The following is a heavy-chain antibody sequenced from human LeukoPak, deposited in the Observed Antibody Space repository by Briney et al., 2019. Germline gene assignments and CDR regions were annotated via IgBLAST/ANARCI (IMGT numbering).Heavy chain of an antibody. Sequence: GGSLRLSCAASGFTFSTYVMHWVRQAPGKGLAWVAVIWDDGTNKYYADSVKGRFTISRDNSRNTLYLQMNSLRAEDTAVYYCARAEVPGAIKSGAFDIWGQGTMVTVSS. D-gene: IGHD2-2*01. CDR1: GFTFSTYV. CDR3: ARAEVPGAIKSGAFDI. V-gene: IGHV3-33*01. CDR2: IWDDGTNK. J-gene: IGHJ3*02.